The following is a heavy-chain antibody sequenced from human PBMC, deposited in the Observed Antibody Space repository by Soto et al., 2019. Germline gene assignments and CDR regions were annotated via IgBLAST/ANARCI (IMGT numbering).Heavy chain of an antibody. CDR3: AGLVAGPRYFDY. CDR1: GFTFSSYS. J-gene: IGHJ4*02. CDR2: ISSSSSYI. V-gene: IGHV3-21*01. Sequence: LRLSCAASGFTFSSYSMNWVRQAPGKGLEWVSSISSSSSYIYDADSVKGRFTISRDNAKNSLYPQMNSLRAEDTAVYYCAGLVAGPRYFDYWGQGTLVTVSS. D-gene: IGHD6-19*01.